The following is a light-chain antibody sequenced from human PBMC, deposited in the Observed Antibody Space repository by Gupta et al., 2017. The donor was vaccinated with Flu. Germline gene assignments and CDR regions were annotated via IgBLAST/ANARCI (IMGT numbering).Light chain of an antibody. CDR1: SSDVGSYTL. CDR3: GSYACSITWV. J-gene: IGLJ3*02. CDR2: EGS. V-gene: IGLV2-23*01. Sequence: QTHLTQPVSVTGSPGQSLTIPCTGTSSDVGSYTLVSWYQQKPGIAPKLIIYEGSKRPSGFSNRFSGSQSGNTPSLTISGFQAEDESDYYCGSYACSITWVFGGGTKLTVL.